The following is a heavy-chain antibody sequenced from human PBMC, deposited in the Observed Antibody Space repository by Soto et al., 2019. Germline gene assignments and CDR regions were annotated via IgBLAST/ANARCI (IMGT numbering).Heavy chain of an antibody. J-gene: IGHJ6*02. CDR2: INPNSGGT. V-gene: IGHV1-2*02. CDR3: ARGGETRSYYYGMDV. Sequence: QVQLVQSGAEVKKPGASVKVSCTASGYTFTGYYMHWVRQAPGQGLEWMGWINPNSGGTNYAQKFQGRVTMTRDTSISTAYMELSRLRSNDTAVYYCARGGETRSYYYGMDVWGQGTTVTVSS. D-gene: IGHD3-16*01. CDR1: GYTFTGYY.